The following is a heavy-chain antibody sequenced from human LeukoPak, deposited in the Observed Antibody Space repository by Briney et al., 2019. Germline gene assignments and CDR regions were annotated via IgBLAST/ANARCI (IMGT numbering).Heavy chain of an antibody. CDR1: GGTFSSYA. CDR2: IIPILGIA. CDR3: ARVPYYDSSGYYLGAFDI. Sequence: GSSVKVSCKASGGTFSSYAISWVRQAPGQGLEWMGRIIPILGIANYAQKFQGRVTITADKSTSTAYMELSSLRSEDTAVYYCARVPYYDSSGYYLGAFDIWGQGTMDTVSS. D-gene: IGHD3-22*01. V-gene: IGHV1-69*04. J-gene: IGHJ3*02.